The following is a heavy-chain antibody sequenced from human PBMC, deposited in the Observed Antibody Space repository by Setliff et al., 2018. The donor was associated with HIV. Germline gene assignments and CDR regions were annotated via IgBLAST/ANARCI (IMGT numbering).Heavy chain of an antibody. Sequence: SETLSLTCTIFGGSFSNYRWSWIRQPAGRGLEWIGRIYRSGTTDYKPSLKSRVSMSLDTSRNQFSLTLTSVTAEDTAVYYCARDRHYSGLGSYGPWGPGILVTVSS. V-gene: IGHV4-4*07. CDR2: IYRSGTT. D-gene: IGHD3-10*01. J-gene: IGHJ5*02. CDR3: ARDRHYSGLGSYGP. CDR1: GGSFSNYR.